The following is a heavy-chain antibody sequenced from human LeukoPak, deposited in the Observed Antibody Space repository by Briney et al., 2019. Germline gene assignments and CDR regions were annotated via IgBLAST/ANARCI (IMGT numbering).Heavy chain of an antibody. Sequence: GGSLRLSCAAPGFTFGTYSMNWVRQAPGKGLEWVSSISSSSSYIYYADSVKGRFTISRDNAKNSLYLQMNSLRAEDTAVYYCAKDSEYYDILTGYYHYYYYYMDVWGKGTTVTISS. D-gene: IGHD3-9*01. CDR1: GFTFGTYS. V-gene: IGHV3-21*01. CDR3: AKDSEYYDILTGYYHYYYYYMDV. CDR2: ISSSSSYI. J-gene: IGHJ6*03.